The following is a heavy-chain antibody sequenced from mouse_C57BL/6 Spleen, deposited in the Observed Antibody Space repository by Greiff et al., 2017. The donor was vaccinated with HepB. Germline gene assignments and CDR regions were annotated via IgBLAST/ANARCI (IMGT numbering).Heavy chain of an antibody. J-gene: IGHJ4*01. Sequence: EVKLMESEGGLVQPGSSMKLSCTASGFTFSDYYMAWVRQVPEKGLEWVANINYDGSSTYYLDSLKSRFIISRDNAKNILYLQMGSLKSEDTATYYCARAGRLGHAMDYWGQGTSVTVSS. CDR1: GFTFSDYY. V-gene: IGHV5-16*01. D-gene: IGHD4-1*01. CDR2: INYDGSST. CDR3: ARAGRLGHAMDY.